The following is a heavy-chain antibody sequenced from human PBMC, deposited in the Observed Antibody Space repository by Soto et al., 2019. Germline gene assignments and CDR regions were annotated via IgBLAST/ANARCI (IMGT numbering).Heavy chain of an antibody. CDR3: ARVAARYCSSTSCYDY. Sequence: GASVKVSCKASGYTFTSYAMHWVRQAPGQGLEWMGRIIPILGIANYAQKFQGRVTITADKSTSTAYMELSSLRSEDTAVYYCARVAARYCSSTSCYDYWGQGTLVTVSS. CDR2: IIPILGIA. D-gene: IGHD2-2*01. V-gene: IGHV1-69*04. CDR1: GYTFTSYA. J-gene: IGHJ4*02.